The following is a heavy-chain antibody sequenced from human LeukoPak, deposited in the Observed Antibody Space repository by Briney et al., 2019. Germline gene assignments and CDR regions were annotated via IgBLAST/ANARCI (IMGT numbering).Heavy chain of an antibody. V-gene: IGHV5-51*01. CDR1: GYSFTSYW. CDR3: ARLAAAAGSRYDVDAFDI. Sequence: GESLKISCKGSGYSFTSYWIGWVRQMPGKGLEWMGIIYPGDSDTRYSPSFQGQVTISADKSISTAYLQWSSLKASDTAMYYCARLAAAAGSRYDVDAFDIWGQGTMVTVSS. CDR2: IYPGDSDT. D-gene: IGHD6-13*01. J-gene: IGHJ3*02.